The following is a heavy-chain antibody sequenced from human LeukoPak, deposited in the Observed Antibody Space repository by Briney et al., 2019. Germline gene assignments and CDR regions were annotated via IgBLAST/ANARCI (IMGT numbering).Heavy chain of an antibody. V-gene: IGHV3-48*04. Sequence: GGSLRLSCEGSGFSLSSHPMNWFRQAPGKGLEWASYISSSSNTIYYADSVKGRFTISRDNSKNSLYLQMNSLRGEDTAVYYCAREVIEVVADGIPNWFDPWGQGTLVTVSS. D-gene: IGHD2-15*01. CDR3: AREVIEVVADGIPNWFDP. J-gene: IGHJ5*02. CDR2: ISSSSNTI. CDR1: GFSLSSHP.